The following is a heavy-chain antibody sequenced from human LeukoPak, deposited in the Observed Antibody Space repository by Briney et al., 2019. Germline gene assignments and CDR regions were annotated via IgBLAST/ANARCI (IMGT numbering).Heavy chain of an antibody. Sequence: GESLKISCAASGFTFSSYGMHWVRQAPGKGLEWVAVISYDGSNKYYADSVKGRFTISRDNSKNTLYLQMNSLRAEDTAVYYCAKDQQWLVEFYFDYWGQGTLVTVSS. J-gene: IGHJ4*02. CDR2: ISYDGSNK. CDR1: GFTFSSYG. D-gene: IGHD6-19*01. CDR3: AKDQQWLVEFYFDY. V-gene: IGHV3-30*18.